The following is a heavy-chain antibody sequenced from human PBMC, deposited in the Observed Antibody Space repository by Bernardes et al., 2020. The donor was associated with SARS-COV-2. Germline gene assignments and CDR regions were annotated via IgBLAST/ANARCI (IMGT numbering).Heavy chain of an antibody. V-gene: IGHV3-23*01. D-gene: IGHD4-17*01. J-gene: IGHJ4*02. CDR2: ISGSAGST. CDR1: GYSFSSYA. Sequence: GGSLRLSCAASGYSFSSYAMTWVRQAPGKGLEWVSAISGSAGSTYYADSLKGRFTIYRDNSKNTLYLQMNSLRAEDTAVYYCARSRDYGDFGGILRGYYFDYWGQGTLVTVSS. CDR3: ARSRDYGDFGGILRGYYFDY.